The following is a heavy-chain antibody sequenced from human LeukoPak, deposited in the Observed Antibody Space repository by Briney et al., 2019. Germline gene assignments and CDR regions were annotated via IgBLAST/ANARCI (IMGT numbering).Heavy chain of an antibody. D-gene: IGHD5-24*01. V-gene: IGHV3-30-3*01. Sequence: GGSLRLSCAASGFTFSSYAMHWVRQAPGKGLEWVAVISYDGSNKYYADSVKGRFTISRDNSKNTLYLQMNSLRAEDTAVYYCASPTAGDGYNYYFECWGQGTLVTVSS. CDR3: ASPTAGDGYNYYFEC. J-gene: IGHJ4*02. CDR2: ISYDGSNK. CDR1: GFTFSSYA.